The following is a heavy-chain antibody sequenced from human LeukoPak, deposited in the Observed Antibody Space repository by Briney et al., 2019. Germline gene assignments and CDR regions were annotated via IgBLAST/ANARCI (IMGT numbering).Heavy chain of an antibody. J-gene: IGHJ4*02. V-gene: IGHV3-30*02. Sequence: GGSLRLSCAASGFSFSSSGMHWFRQAPGKGLEWVTYIWFDGSNKNYLDSVKGRFTVSRDNSRNTLYLQMNSLRSEDTAVYYCARDFDPGPCDYWGQGTLVAVS. CDR1: GFSFSSSG. CDR3: ARDFDPGPCDY. CDR2: IWFDGSNK.